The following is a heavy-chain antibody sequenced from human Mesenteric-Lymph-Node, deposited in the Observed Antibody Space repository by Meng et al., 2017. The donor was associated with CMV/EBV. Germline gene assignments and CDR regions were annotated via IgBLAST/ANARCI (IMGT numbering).Heavy chain of an antibody. D-gene: IGHD3-3*01. CDR3: ARDRVLRFLEWPHMDV. V-gene: IGHV3-74*01. CDR2: INSDGSST. CDR1: GFTFSSYG. Sequence: GESLKISCAASGFTFSSYGMHWVRQAPGKGLVWVSRINSDGSSTSYADSVKGRFTISRDNAKNTLYLQMNSLRAEDTAVYYCARDRVLRFLEWPHMDVWGQGTTVTVSS. J-gene: IGHJ6*02.